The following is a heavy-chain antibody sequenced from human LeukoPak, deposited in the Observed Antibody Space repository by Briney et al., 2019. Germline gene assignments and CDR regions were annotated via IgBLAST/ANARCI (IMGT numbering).Heavy chain of an antibody. V-gene: IGHV3-30*02. CDR3: AKVLSKGGGYYLTDY. J-gene: IGHJ4*02. CDR1: GFTFSSYA. Sequence: PGGSLRLSCAASGFTFSSYAMHWVRQAPGKGLEWVASIWFDASNKYYADSVKGRFTISRDNSKNTLYLQMNSLRPEDTAVYYCAKVLSKGGGYYLTDYWGQGTPVTVSS. CDR2: IWFDASNK. D-gene: IGHD3-22*01.